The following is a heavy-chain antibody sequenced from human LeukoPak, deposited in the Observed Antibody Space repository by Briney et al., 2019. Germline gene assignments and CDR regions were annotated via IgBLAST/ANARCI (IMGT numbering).Heavy chain of an antibody. V-gene: IGHV4-59*01. CDR3: ARASLWFGELSWFDP. Sequence: SETLSLTCTASGVSISNYYWSWIRQPPGKGLEWIGYISYSGSTNYNPSLKSRVTISVDTSKNQFSLKLSSVTAADTAVYYCARASLWFGELSWFDPWGQGTLVTVSS. D-gene: IGHD3-10*01. CDR1: GVSISNYY. CDR2: ISYSGST. J-gene: IGHJ5*02.